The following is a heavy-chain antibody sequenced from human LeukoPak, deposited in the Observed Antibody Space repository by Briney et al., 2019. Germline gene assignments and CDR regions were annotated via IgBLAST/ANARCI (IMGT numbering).Heavy chain of an antibody. CDR2: MSLNFGTT. J-gene: IGHJ5*02. D-gene: IGHD1-14*01. V-gene: IGHV1-8*01. Sequence: ASVKVSCKASGYTFTSYEINWVRQATGQGLEWLGWMSLNFGTTGYAQRFQGRVTLTRNTSISTAYMELSSLKSDDTAVYYCARGSYRFDVWGQGTLVAASS. CDR3: ARGSYRFDV. CDR1: GYTFTSYE.